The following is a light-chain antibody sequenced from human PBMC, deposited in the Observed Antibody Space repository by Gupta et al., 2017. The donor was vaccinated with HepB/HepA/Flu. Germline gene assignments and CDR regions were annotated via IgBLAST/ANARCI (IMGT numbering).Light chain of an antibody. CDR2: EDN. Sequence: SYEMTQSPPVSVSPGQTASITCSGDNLGEKYVSWYQQKPGQAPVLVIYEDNDRPSGIPERFSGSNSGNTATLTISGTQAMDEADYYCQAWDRSAASVVFGGGTKLTVL. J-gene: IGLJ2*01. CDR3: QAWDRSAASVV. CDR1: NLGEKY. V-gene: IGLV3-1*01.